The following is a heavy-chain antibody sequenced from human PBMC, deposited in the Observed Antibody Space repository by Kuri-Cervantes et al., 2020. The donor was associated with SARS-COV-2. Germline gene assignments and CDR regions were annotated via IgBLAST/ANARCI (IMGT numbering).Heavy chain of an antibody. CDR3: AREWCGGDCYSYYYYYYMDV. CDR1: GYTFTGYY. Sequence: ASVNVSCKASGYTFTGYYMHWVRQAPGQGLEWMGWINPNSGGTNYAQKFQGRVTMTRDTSISTAYMELSRLRSDDTAVYYCAREWCGGDCYSYYYYYYMDVWGKGTTVTVSS. D-gene: IGHD2-21*01. V-gene: IGHV1-2*02. CDR2: INPNSGGT. J-gene: IGHJ6*03.